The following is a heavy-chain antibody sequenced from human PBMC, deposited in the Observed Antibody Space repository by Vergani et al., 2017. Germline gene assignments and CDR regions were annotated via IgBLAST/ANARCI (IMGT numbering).Heavy chain of an antibody. D-gene: IGHD2-15*01. CDR3: ARVLIVVVVAAKGLAFDI. CDR1: GGSISSSSYY. Sequence: QLQLQESGPGLVKPSETLSLTCTVSGGSISSSSYYWGWIRQPPGKGLEWIGGIYYSGSTYYNPSLKSRVTISVDTSKNQFSLKLSSVTAADTAVYYCARVLIVVVVAAKGLAFDIWGQGTMVTVSS. CDR2: IYYSGST. V-gene: IGHV4-39*07. J-gene: IGHJ3*02.